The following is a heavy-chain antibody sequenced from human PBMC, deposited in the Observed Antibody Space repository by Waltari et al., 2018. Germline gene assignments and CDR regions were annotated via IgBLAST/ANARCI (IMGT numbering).Heavy chain of an antibody. D-gene: IGHD2-15*01. Sequence: EVQLLESGGGLVQPGGSLRLSCAASGFTFSSYAMSWVRQAPGKGLEWVSSSSGSGGSTYYADSVKGRFTISRDNSKNTLYLQMNSLRAEDTAVYYCAKDARYCSGGSCPEPYFDYWGQGTLVTVSS. J-gene: IGHJ4*02. V-gene: IGHV3-23*01. CDR1: GFTFSSYA. CDR2: SSGSGGST. CDR3: AKDARYCSGGSCPEPYFDY.